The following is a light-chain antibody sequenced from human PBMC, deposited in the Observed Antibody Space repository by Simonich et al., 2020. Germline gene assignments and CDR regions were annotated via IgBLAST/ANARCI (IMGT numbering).Light chain of an antibody. CDR3: MQGTHWPLT. V-gene: IGKV2-30*02. Sequence: DVVMTQSPLSLPVTLGQPASISCRSSQSLVHSDGNTYLNWFQQRPGQSPRRLIYKVSNRDSGVPDRFSGSGSGTDFTLKISRVEAEDVGVYYCMQGTHWPLTFGGGTKEEIK. CDR1: QSLVHSDGNTY. CDR2: KVS. J-gene: IGKJ4*01.